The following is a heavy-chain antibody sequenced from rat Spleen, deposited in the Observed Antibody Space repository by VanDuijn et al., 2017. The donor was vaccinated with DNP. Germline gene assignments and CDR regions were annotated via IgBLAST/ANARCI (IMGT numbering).Heavy chain of an antibody. CDR2: ISSVGST. J-gene: IGHJ2*01. CDR3: TRKMD. V-gene: IGHV2S8*01. CDR1: GFSLTSYG. D-gene: IGHD1-12*02. Sequence: QVQLKESGPGLVQPSQTLSLTCTVSGFSLTSYGVSWIRQSPGKGLEWIAAISSVGSTYYNLALKSRLSISRDTSKSQVFLKMSSLQTEATAIYFCTRKMDWGQGVMVTVSS.